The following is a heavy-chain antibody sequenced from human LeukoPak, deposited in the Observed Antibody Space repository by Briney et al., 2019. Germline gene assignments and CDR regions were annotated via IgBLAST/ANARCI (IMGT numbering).Heavy chain of an antibody. CDR2: VYYSGST. V-gene: IGHV4-39*01. CDR3: AVDAFDI. CDR1: GGSISSSVYY. Sequence: SETLSLTCTVSGGSISSSVYYWGWIRQSPGQGLEWIGSVYYSGSTYYNPSLKSRVIIFVDTSKNQFSLKLSSVTAADTAMYYCAVDAFDIWGQGTMVTVSS. J-gene: IGHJ3*02.